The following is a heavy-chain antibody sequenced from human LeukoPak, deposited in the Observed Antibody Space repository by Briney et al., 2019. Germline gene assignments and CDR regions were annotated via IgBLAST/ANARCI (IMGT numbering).Heavy chain of an antibody. CDR3: ARQGLVNYYYYGMDV. J-gene: IGHJ6*02. Sequence: SGGSLRLSCAASGFTFSSYWMHWVRQVPGKGLEWVSRINSDGSSTSYADSVKGRFTISRDNAKNTLYLQMNSLRAEDTAVYYCARQGLVNYYYYGMDVWGQGTTVTVSS. CDR1: GFTFSSYW. CDR2: INSDGSST. V-gene: IGHV3-74*01. D-gene: IGHD6-19*01.